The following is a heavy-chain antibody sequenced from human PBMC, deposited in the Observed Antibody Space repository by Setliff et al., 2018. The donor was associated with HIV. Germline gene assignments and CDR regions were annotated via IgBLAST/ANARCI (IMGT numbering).Heavy chain of an antibody. CDR2: ISAYNGNT. Sequence: ASVKVSCKASGYTFTSYGISWVRQAPGQGLEWMGWISAYNGNTNIPQGFRGRVTMTRDTPINTAYMELSGLRSDDTAVYYCARQLSNSLESWGQGTPVTVSS. V-gene: IGHV1-18*01. J-gene: IGHJ4*02. CDR1: GYTFTSYG. CDR3: ARQLSNSLES. D-gene: IGHD1-1*01.